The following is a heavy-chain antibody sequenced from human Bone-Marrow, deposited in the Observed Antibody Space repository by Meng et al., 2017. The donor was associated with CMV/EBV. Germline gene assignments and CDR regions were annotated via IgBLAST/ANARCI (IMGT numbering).Heavy chain of an antibody. CDR2: INHSGST. V-gene: IGHV4-34*01. D-gene: IGHD1-14*01. J-gene: IGHJ4*02. CDR1: GGSFSGYY. Sequence: SETLSLTCAVYGGSFSGYYWSWIRQPPGKGLEWIGEINHSGSTNYNPSLKSRVTISVDTSKNQFSLKLSSVTAADTAVYYCASRTTLFDYWGQGTLVTVSS. CDR3: ASRTTLFDY.